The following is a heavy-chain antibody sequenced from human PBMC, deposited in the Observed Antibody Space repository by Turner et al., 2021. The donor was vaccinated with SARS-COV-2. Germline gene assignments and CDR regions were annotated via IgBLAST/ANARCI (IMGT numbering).Heavy chain of an antibody. V-gene: IGHV3-33*01. CDR3: ARDHYYDSSGYTLDAFDI. CDR1: GFTLSRYG. J-gene: IGHJ3*02. CDR2: IWYDGSNK. Sequence: VQLVGSGGGVVQPGRSLRLSCAASGFTLSRYGMHWVRQAPGRGLEWVAVIWYDGSNKYYADSVKGRFTISRDNSKNTLYLQMNSLRAEDTAVYYCARDHYYDSSGYTLDAFDIWGQGTMVTISS. D-gene: IGHD3-22*01.